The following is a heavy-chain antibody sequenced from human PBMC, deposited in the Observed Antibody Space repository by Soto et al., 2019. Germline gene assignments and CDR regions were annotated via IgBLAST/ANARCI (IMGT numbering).Heavy chain of an antibody. Sequence: SETLSLTCTASGGSISSYYWSWIRQPPGKGLEWIGYIYYSGSTNYNPSLKSRVTISVDTSKNQFSLKLSSVTAADTAVYYCARYSSSWAGFDYWGQGTLVTVSS. V-gene: IGHV4-59*01. J-gene: IGHJ4*02. CDR1: GGSISSYY. CDR2: IYYSGST. D-gene: IGHD6-13*01. CDR3: ARYSSSWAGFDY.